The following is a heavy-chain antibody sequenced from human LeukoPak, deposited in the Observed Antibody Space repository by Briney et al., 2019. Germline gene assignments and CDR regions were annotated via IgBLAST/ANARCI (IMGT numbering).Heavy chain of an antibody. D-gene: IGHD3-10*01. CDR1: GFTFSSYS. CDR3: AKAPGSRMGPAGWYFDL. V-gene: IGHV3-21*01. J-gene: IGHJ2*01. CDR2: ISSSSSYI. Sequence: GGSLGLSCAASGFTFSSYSMNWVRQAPGKGLEWVSSISSSSSYIYYADSVKGRFTISRDNAKNSLYLQMNSLRAEDTAVYYCAKAPGSRMGPAGWYFDLWGRGTLVTVSS.